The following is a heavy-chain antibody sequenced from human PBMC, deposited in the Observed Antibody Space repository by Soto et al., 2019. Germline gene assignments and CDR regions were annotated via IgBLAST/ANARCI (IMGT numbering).Heavy chain of an antibody. CDR2: IIGDGSGA. J-gene: IGHJ4*02. D-gene: IGHD6-19*01. Sequence: GGSLRLSCVASGFTSSGSWMHWVRQAPGKGLVWLSRIIGDGSGANYADSARGRFTISRDNAKNTVYLQMDSLGVEDAAVYYCARVAVATRGIDYWGQGTLVTVSS. CDR3: ARVAVATRGIDY. V-gene: IGHV3-74*01. CDR1: GFTSSGSW.